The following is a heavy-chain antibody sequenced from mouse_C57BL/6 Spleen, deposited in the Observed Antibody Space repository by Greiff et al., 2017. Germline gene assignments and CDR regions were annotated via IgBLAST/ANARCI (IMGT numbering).Heavy chain of an antibody. V-gene: IGHV1-26*01. CDR2: INPNNGGT. CDR1: GYTFTDYY. J-gene: IGHJ3*01. Sequence: EVQLQQSGPELVKPGASVKISCKASGYTFTDYYMNWVKQSHGKSLEWIGDINPNNGGTSYNQKFKGKATLTVDKSSSTAYMELRSLTSEDSAVYYCARRYDYDEAWFAYWGQGTLVTVSA. CDR3: ARRYDYDEAWFAY. D-gene: IGHD2-4*01.